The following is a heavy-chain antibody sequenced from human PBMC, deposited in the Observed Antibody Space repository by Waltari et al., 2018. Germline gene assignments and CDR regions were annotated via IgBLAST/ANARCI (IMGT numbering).Heavy chain of an antibody. CDR1: GFTFNNYW. Sequence: EVRLVESGGGLVQPGGSLRLSCAASGFTFNNYWIHWVRHAPGKGLVWVAYGNNEGTHTAYGEAVKGRFTASRDNAKNTLYLQMNSLRVEDTAVYYCARGGLAGATPDYWGQGTLVTVSS. CDR3: ARGGLAGATPDY. J-gene: IGHJ4*02. CDR2: GNNEGTHT. V-gene: IGHV3-74*03. D-gene: IGHD1-26*01.